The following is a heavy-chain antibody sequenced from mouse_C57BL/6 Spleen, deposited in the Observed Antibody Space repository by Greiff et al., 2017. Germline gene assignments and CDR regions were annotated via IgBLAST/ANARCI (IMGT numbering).Heavy chain of an antibody. CDR2: ISSGSSTI. Sequence: EVQLVESGGGLVKPGGSLKLSCAASGFTFSDYGMHWVRRAPEKGLEWVAYISSGSSTIYYADTVKGRFTISRDNAKNTLFLQMTSLRSEDTAMYYCARNWDPVYYVDYWGQGTTLTVSS. CDR1: GFTFSDYG. J-gene: IGHJ2*01. CDR3: ARNWDPVYYVDY. V-gene: IGHV5-17*01. D-gene: IGHD4-1*01.